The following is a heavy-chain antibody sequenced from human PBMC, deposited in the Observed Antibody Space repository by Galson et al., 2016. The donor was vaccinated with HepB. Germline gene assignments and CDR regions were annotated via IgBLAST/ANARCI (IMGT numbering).Heavy chain of an antibody. V-gene: IGHV3-33*01. D-gene: IGHD3-22*01. CDR1: GFTFSSYG. J-gene: IGHJ4*02. CDR3: TRDPCYYDSSVYYYPGPFD. CDR2: IWSDGSNK. Sequence: SLRLSCAASGFTFSSYGMHWVRQAPGKGLEWVAMIWSDGSNKYYIDSVKGRFTISRDNLQNTLYLQMNSLRAEDTAVYYCTRDPCYYDSSVYYYPGPFDWGQGTLVTVSS.